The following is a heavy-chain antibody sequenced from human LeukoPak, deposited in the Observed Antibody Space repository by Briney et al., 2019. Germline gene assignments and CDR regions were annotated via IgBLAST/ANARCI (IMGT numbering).Heavy chain of an antibody. Sequence: SVKISCKASGGTFSSYSISWVRQAPGQGLEWMGGIIPIFGTANYAQKFQGRVSITADESTSTAYMELSSLRSEDTAVYYCAREWDYDSSGYYYNYWGQGTLVTVSS. CDR3: AREWDYDSSGYYYNY. CDR2: IIPIFGTA. V-gene: IGHV1-69*13. CDR1: GGTFSSYS. D-gene: IGHD3-22*01. J-gene: IGHJ4*02.